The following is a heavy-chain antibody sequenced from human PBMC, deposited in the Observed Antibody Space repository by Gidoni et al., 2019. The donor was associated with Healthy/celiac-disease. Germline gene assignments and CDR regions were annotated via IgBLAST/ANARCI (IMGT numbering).Heavy chain of an antibody. CDR1: GGPISSGGYY. J-gene: IGHJ3*02. Sequence: QVQLQESGPGLVKPSQTLSLTRTVSGGPISSGGYYWSWIRQHPGKGLEWIGYIYYSGSTYYNPSLKSRVTISVDTSKNQFSLKLSSVTAADTAVYYCARDGPYYYDSDTTNDAFDIWGQGTMVTVSS. CDR2: IYYSGST. CDR3: ARDGPYYYDSDTTNDAFDI. V-gene: IGHV4-31*03. D-gene: IGHD3-22*01.